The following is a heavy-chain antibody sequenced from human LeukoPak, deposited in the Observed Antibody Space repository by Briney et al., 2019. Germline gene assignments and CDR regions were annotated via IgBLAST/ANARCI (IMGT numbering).Heavy chain of an antibody. CDR1: GGSISSSSYY. CDR2: IYYSGST. CDR3: ARLDDSSGYSTYYMDV. D-gene: IGHD3-22*01. J-gene: IGHJ6*03. Sequence: PSETLSLTCTVSGGSISSSSYYWGWIRQPPGKGLEWIGSIYYSGSTYYNPSLKSRITISVDTSKNQFSLKLSSVTAADTAVYYCARLDDSSGYSTYYMDVWGKGTTVTVSS. V-gene: IGHV4-39*01.